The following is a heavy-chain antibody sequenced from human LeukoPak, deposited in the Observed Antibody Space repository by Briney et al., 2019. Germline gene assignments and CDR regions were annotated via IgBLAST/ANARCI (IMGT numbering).Heavy chain of an antibody. J-gene: IGHJ4*02. CDR1: GFIFSNYW. D-gene: IGHD6-19*01. Sequence: GGSLRLSCAASGFIFSNYWMSWVRQAPGKGLEWVANIKQDGSEEYYVDSVRGRFTISRDNAKKSLYLQMNSLRAEDTAVYYCARDRWLHHFDYWGQGTLVTVSS. V-gene: IGHV3-7*01. CDR2: IKQDGSEE. CDR3: ARDRWLHHFDY.